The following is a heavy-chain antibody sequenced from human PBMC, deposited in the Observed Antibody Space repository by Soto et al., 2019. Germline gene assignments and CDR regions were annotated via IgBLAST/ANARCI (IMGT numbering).Heavy chain of an antibody. CDR3: ARDLQTYYYDSSGYWYFDL. D-gene: IGHD3-22*01. Sequence: VQLVESGGGLVQPGGSLRLSCAASGFTFSSYWMSWVRQAPGKGLEWVANIKQDGSEKYYVDSVKGRFTISRDNAKNSLYLQMNSLRAEDTAVYYCARDLQTYYYDSSGYWYFDLWGRGTLVTVSS. CDR2: IKQDGSEK. V-gene: IGHV3-7*01. J-gene: IGHJ2*01. CDR1: GFTFSSYW.